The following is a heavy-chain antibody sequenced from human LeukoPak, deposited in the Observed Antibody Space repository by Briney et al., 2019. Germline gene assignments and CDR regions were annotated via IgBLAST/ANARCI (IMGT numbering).Heavy chain of an antibody. CDR2: ISYDGSNK. D-gene: IGHD6-13*01. J-gene: IGHJ4*02. CDR3: AREGAAAAGDY. CDR1: GFTFSSYV. Sequence: SGGSLRLSCAASGFTFSSYVMHWVRKAPGKGLEWVAVISYDGSNKYYADSVKGRFTISRDNSKNTLYLQMNSLRAEDTAVYYCAREGAAAAGDYWGQGTLVTVSS. V-gene: IGHV3-30*04.